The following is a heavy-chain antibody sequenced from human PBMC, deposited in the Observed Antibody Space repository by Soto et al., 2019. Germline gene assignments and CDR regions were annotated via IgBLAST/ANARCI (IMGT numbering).Heavy chain of an antibody. D-gene: IGHD3-10*01. Sequence: GASVKVSCKASGYTFTGYYMHWVRQAPGQGLEWMGWINPNSGGTNYAQKFQGWVTTTRDTSISTAYMELSRLRSDDTAVYYCARSLITMVRGVNNAFDIWGQGTMVTVSS. CDR3: ARSLITMVRGVNNAFDI. CDR2: INPNSGGT. J-gene: IGHJ3*02. V-gene: IGHV1-2*04. CDR1: GYTFTGYY.